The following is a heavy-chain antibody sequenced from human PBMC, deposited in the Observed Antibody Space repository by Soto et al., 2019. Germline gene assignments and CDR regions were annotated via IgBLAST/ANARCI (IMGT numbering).Heavy chain of an antibody. CDR1: GYIFTTYG. CDR2: ISTHNGNT. CDR3: ARGRYGDY. Sequence: QVHLVQSGAEVKKPGASVKVSCKGSGYIFTTYGITWVRQAPGQGLEWMGWISTHNGNTNYAQKLQGRVTVTRDTSASTAYMELRNSRSDVTAVYYCARGRYGDYWGQGALVTVSS. D-gene: IGHD1-1*01. J-gene: IGHJ4*02. V-gene: IGHV1-18*01.